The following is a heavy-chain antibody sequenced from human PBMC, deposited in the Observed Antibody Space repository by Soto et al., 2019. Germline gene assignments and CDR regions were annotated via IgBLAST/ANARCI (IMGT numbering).Heavy chain of an antibody. D-gene: IGHD3-10*01. CDR3: ARGHGAFFEILTAGFVS. J-gene: IGHJ4*02. Sequence: SETLSLTCIVSGGSINNYYWSWIRQSPVKVLEWMGDIYYTGSTNYNPSLESLVAISVDTSKSQFSLKLTSVTSADAGMYYCARGHGAFFEILTAGFVSWGQGNLVTV. CDR1: GGSINNYY. CDR2: IYYTGST. V-gene: IGHV4-59*01.